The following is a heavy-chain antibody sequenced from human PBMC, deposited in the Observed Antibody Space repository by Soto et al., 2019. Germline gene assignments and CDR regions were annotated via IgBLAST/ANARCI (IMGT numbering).Heavy chain of an antibody. CDR2: ISYSGST. V-gene: IGHV4-61*01. D-gene: IGHD5-12*01. Sequence: SETLSLTCTVSGGYVSRGSYYWSWIRQPPGKGLEWIGHISYSGSTYYNPSLRGRVTVSVDTSKNRFSLKLSSVTPADTVVYDCARGVPGEDRGYAPDDYWAKGTLGTVSA. CDR1: GGYVSRGSYY. CDR3: ARGVPGEDRGYAPDDY. J-gene: IGHJ4*02.